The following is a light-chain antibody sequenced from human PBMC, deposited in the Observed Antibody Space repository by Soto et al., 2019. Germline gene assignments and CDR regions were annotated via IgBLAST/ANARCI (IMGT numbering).Light chain of an antibody. V-gene: IGKV3-11*01. CDR1: QSVSSN. J-gene: IGKJ4*01. Sequence: EIVMTQSPATLSVSPGAGATVSCRASQSVSSNLAWYQQKPGQAPRLLIYDASNRVTGIPARFSGSGSGTDFTLTISSLEPEDFAVYYCQQRSNWPPLTFGGGTKVDIK. CDR3: QQRSNWPPLT. CDR2: DAS.